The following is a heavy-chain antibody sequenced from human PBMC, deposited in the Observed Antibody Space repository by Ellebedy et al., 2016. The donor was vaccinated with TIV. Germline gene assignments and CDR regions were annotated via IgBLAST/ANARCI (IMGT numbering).Heavy chain of an antibody. CDR3: VRLGDPDGSGTYSLLGY. D-gene: IGHD3-10*01. Sequence: GGSLRLXXAASGFTVSSNYMSWVRQAPGKGLEWVSSIYGGGTTYFADSVKGRVAISRDNSKNTLFLQMNNLRAVDTAVYYCVRLGDPDGSGTYSLLGYWGQGTLVSVSS. CDR1: GFTVSSNY. V-gene: IGHV3-66*04. J-gene: IGHJ4*02. CDR2: IYGGGTT.